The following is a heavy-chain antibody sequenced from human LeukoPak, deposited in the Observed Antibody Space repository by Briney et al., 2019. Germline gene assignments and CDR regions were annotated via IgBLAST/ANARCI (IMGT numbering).Heavy chain of an antibody. CDR2: ISSSSSYI. Sequence: GGSLRLSCAAPGFTFSSYSMIWVRQAPGKGLEWVSSISSSSSYIYYADSVKGRFTISRDNAKNSLYLQMNSLRAEDTAVYYCMKGTVTPIDYCGQGSLVTVSS. D-gene: IGHD4-17*01. J-gene: IGHJ4*02. CDR3: MKGTVTPIDY. CDR1: GFTFSSYS. V-gene: IGHV3-21*01.